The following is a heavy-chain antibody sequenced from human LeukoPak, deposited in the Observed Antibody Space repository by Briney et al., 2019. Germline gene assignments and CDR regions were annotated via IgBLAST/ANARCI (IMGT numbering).Heavy chain of an antibody. J-gene: IGHJ4*02. V-gene: IGHV4-39*02. CDR1: GGSISSSSYY. CDR2: IYYSGST. CDR3: ARDHYGILTGSNSIDY. Sequence: PSETLSLTCTVSGGSISSSSYYWGWIRQPPGKGLEWIGSIYYSGSTYYNPSLKSRVTISVDTSKNQFSLKLSSVTAADTAVYYCARDHYGILTGSNSIDYWGQGTLVTVSS. D-gene: IGHD3-9*01.